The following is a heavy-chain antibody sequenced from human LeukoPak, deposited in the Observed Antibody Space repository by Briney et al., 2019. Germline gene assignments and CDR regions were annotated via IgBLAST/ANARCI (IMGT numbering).Heavy chain of an antibody. J-gene: IGHJ4*02. CDR2: ISYDGSSK. Sequence: PGGSLRLSCAASGFTFSNYAILWVRQAPGKGLEWVAVISYDGSSKNFADSVKGRFTISRDNSKNTLYLQMNSLGAEDTAVYYCARDMSLDYWGQGTLVTVSS. V-gene: IGHV3-30-3*01. CDR1: GFTFSNYA. CDR3: ARDMSLDY.